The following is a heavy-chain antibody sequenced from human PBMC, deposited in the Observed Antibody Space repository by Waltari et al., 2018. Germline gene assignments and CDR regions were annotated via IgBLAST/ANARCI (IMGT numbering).Heavy chain of an antibody. CDR1: GFIFNNYC. CDR3: VMYSSSFLGDC. V-gene: IGHV3-74*01. CDR2: INTDGSIT. Sequence: EVQMVESGGGLVQPGGSLRLSCAAPGFIFNNYCTHWVRQAPGKGLVSVSHINTDGSITNYADSVKGRFTISRDNAKNTLFLQMNSLRAEDTAVYYCVMYSSSFLGDCWGQGTLVTVSS. J-gene: IGHJ4*02. D-gene: IGHD6-13*01.